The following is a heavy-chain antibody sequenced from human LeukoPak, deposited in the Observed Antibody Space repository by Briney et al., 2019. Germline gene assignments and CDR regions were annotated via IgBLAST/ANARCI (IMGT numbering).Heavy chain of an antibody. CDR3: ARGYYYDSSGDNWYLDL. V-gene: IGHV1-2*02. J-gene: IGHJ2*01. Sequence: ASVKVSCKASGYTFTGYYMHWVRQAPGQGLEWMEWINPNSGGTNYAQKFQGRVTMTRDTSISTAYMELSRLKSDDTAVYYCARGYYYDSSGDNWYLDLWGRGTLVTVSS. D-gene: IGHD3-22*01. CDR2: INPNSGGT. CDR1: GYTFTGYY.